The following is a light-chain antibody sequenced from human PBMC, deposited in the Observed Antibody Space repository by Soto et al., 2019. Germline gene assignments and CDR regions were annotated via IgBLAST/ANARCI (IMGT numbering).Light chain of an antibody. CDR2: DVS. CDR1: SSDVGGYNY. J-gene: IGLJ1*01. V-gene: IGLV2-11*01. CDR3: CSYAGSHSHYV. Sequence: QSALTQPRSVSGSPGQSVTISCTGTSSDVGGYNYVSWYQQHPGKAPKVMIYDVSKRPSGVPDRFSGSKSGNTASLTISGLQAEDECDYYCCSYAGSHSHYVFGTGTKLTVL.